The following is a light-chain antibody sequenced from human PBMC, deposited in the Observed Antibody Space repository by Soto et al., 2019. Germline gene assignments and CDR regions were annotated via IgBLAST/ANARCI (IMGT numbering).Light chain of an antibody. J-gene: IGLJ1*01. CDR1: SSDVGAYRS. CDR2: KVS. CDR3: SSSTRSSTYL. Sequence: QSALTQPASVSGSPGQSITISCTGTSSDVGAYRSVSWYQQHPDKAPKLIIYKVSHRASGVPDRFSGSKSDNTASLTISGLHTEDEADYFCSSSTRSSTYLFGTGTKLTVL. V-gene: IGLV2-14*03.